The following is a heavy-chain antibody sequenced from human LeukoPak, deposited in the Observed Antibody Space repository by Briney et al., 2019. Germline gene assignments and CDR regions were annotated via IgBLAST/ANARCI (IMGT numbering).Heavy chain of an antibody. D-gene: IGHD1-1*01. CDR1: GGSISGYY. J-gene: IGHJ4*02. CDR2: IYYSGNT. CDR3: AREGTTGWAF. V-gene: IGHV4-59*01. Sequence: SETLSLTCTVSGGSISGYYWSWIRQPRGKGLEWIGYIYYSGNTKYNPSLKSRVTMSVDTSKNQFSLKVSSVTAADTAVYFCAREGTTGWAFWGQGTLVTVSS.